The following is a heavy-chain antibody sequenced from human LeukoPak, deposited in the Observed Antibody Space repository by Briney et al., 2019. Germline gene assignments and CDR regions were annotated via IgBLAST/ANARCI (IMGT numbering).Heavy chain of an antibody. V-gene: IGHV3-11*05. D-gene: IGHD6-13*01. Sequence: RPGGSLRLSCAASGFTFSDYYMSWIRQAPGKGLEWVSYISSSGSYTNYVDSVKGRFTISRDNSKNSLYLQMNSLRTEDTALYYCAKDAGGVGDSSSWYDYWGQGTLVTVSS. CDR1: GFTFSDYY. J-gene: IGHJ4*02. CDR3: AKDAGGVGDSSSWYDY. CDR2: ISSSGSYT.